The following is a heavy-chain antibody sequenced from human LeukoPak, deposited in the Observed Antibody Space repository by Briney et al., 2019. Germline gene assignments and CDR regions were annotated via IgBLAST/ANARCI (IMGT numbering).Heavy chain of an antibody. CDR1: GFTFSSYV. J-gene: IGHJ3*02. D-gene: IGHD3-22*01. CDR2: SGDNT. V-gene: IGHV3-23*01. CDR3: AKSWRYYDSSNYYAFDI. Sequence: PGGSLRLSCAASGFTFSSYVMSWVRQAPGKGLEWVSSSGDNTRYADSVKGRFTISRDNSKNTLDLQMNGLRAEDTAVYYCAKSWRYYDSSNYYAFDIWGQGTMVTVSS.